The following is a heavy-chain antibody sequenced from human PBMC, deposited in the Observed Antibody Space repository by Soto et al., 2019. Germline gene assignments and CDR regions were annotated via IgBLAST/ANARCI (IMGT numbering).Heavy chain of an antibody. CDR3: ATGEHGSPRGD. V-gene: IGHV3-21*02. CDR2: ISSGSNYI. Sequence: EVQLVESGGGLVKPGGSLRLSCAASGFTFSSYSMNWVRQAPGKGLEWVSSISSGSNYIYYADSVKGRFTISRDNAKNSLHLQMNSLRAEDTAVYYCATGEHGSPRGDWGQGTLVTVSS. D-gene: IGHD1-26*01. CDR1: GFTFSSYS. J-gene: IGHJ4*02.